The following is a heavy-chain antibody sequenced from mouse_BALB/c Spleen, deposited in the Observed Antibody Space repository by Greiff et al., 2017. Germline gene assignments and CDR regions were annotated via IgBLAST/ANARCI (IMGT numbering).Heavy chain of an antibody. D-gene: IGHD2-10*02. Sequence: QVQLQQSGPELVKPGASVKISCKASGYAFSSSWMNWVKQRPGQGLEWIGRIYPGDGDTNYNGKFKGKATLTADKSSSTAYMQLSSLTSVDSAVYFCARSGYGNYAWYFDVWGAGTTVTVSS. CDR2: IYPGDGDT. J-gene: IGHJ1*01. CDR3: ARSGYGNYAWYFDV. V-gene: IGHV1-82*01. CDR1: GYAFSSSW.